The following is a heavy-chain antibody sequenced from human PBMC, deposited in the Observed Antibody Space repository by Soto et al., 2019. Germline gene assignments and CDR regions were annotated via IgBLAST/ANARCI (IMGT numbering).Heavy chain of an antibody. Sequence: ASVKVSCKASVYTFTSYDINWVRQATGQGLEWMGWMNPNSGNTGYAQKFQGRVTMTRNTSISTAYMELSSLRSEDTAVYYCAIRSGWDNNWFDPWGQGTLVTVSS. J-gene: IGHJ5*02. CDR2: MNPNSGNT. CDR3: AIRSGWDNNWFDP. CDR1: VYTFTSYD. D-gene: IGHD6-19*01. V-gene: IGHV1-8*01.